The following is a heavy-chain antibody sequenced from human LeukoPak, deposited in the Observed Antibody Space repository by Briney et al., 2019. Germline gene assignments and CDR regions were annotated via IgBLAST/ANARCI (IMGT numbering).Heavy chain of an antibody. D-gene: IGHD3-10*01. Sequence: PSETLSLTCAVYGGSFSGYYWSWLRQPPGKGLEWIGEINHSGSTNYNPSLKSRVTISVDTSKNQFSLNLSSVTAADTAVYYCARSDGYGLVGIWGQGTMVTVSS. CDR1: GGSFSGYY. CDR3: ARSDGYGLVGI. CDR2: INHSGST. V-gene: IGHV4-34*01. J-gene: IGHJ3*02.